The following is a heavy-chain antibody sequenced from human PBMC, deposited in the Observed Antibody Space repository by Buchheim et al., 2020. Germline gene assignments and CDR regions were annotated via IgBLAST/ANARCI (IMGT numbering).Heavy chain of an antibody. Sequence: EVQLVESGGGLVKPGGSLGLSCAASGFTFSSYSMNWVRQAPGKGLEWVSSISSRSSNIYYADSVKGRFSISRDHAKNSLYLQMNSLRAEDTAVYYCAREEYCGGDCYPGAYFDYWGQGTL. CDR3: AREEYCGGDCYPGAYFDY. CDR1: GFTFSSYS. J-gene: IGHJ4*02. CDR2: ISSRSSNI. D-gene: IGHD2-21*02. V-gene: IGHV3-21*06.